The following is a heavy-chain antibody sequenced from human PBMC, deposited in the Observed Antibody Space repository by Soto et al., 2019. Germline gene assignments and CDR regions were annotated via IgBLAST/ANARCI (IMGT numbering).Heavy chain of an antibody. V-gene: IGHV3-23*01. Sequence: PSXTLSLTCTVSGGSISSSTYYWCWMRQPPGKGLEWVSAISGSGGSTYYADSVKGRFTISRDNSKNTLYLQMNSLRAEDTAVYYCAKWGRELNWFDPWGQGTLVTVSS. D-gene: IGHD3-10*01. CDR1: GGSISSSTYY. CDR2: ISGSGGST. J-gene: IGHJ5*02. CDR3: AKWGRELNWFDP.